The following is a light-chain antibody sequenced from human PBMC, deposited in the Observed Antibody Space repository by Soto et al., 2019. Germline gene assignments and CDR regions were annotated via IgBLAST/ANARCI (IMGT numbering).Light chain of an antibody. CDR3: KQYSALPLT. CDR1: QSVRSN. Sequence: EILMTNSPATLSVSPGERATLFCRASQSVRSNFLAWYQQKTGQAPRRLIYGASTRATGVPARLSGNGTGKTFTLIISSLQTEDFAIYYCKQYSALPLTFGGGNKVDIK. J-gene: IGKJ4*01. CDR2: GAS. V-gene: IGKV3-15*01.